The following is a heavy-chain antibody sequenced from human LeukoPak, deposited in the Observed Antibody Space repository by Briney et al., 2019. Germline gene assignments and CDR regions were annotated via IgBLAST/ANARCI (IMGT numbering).Heavy chain of an antibody. D-gene: IGHD6-19*01. V-gene: IGHV4-4*07. J-gene: IGHJ5*02. Sequence: PSETLSLTCTVSGGSISSYYWSWIRQPAGKGLEWIGRIYTSGSTNYNPSLKSRVTMSVDTSKKQFSVKLTSVTAADTAVYYCARGVIAVAGTNWFDPWGQGTLVTVSS. CDR1: GGSISSYY. CDR3: ARGVIAVAGTNWFDP. CDR2: IYTSGST.